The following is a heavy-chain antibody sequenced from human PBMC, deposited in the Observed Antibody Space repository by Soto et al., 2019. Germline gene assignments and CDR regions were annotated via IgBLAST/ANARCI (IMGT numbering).Heavy chain of an antibody. V-gene: IGHV4-4*02. CDR1: GGSISSSNW. D-gene: IGHD3-10*01. J-gene: IGHJ6*02. Sequence: PSETLCLTCAVSGGSISSSNWWSWVRQPPGKGLEWIGEIYHSGSTNYNPSLKSRVTISVDKSKNQFSLKLSSVTAADTAVYYCASGLIITMVRGVNYYYGMDVWGQGTTVTVSS. CDR2: IYHSGST. CDR3: ASGLIITMVRGVNYYYGMDV.